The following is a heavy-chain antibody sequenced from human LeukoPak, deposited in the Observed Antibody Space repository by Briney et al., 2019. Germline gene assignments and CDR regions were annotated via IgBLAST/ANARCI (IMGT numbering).Heavy chain of an antibody. CDR3: ARDASRTYYYDXXGXPTI. CDR1: GFTFSSYS. D-gene: IGHD3-22*01. J-gene: IGHJ3*02. CDR2: ISSSSSYI. V-gene: IGHV3-21*01. Sequence: GGSLRLSCAASGFTFSSYSMNWVRQAPGKGLEWVSSISSSSSYIYYADSVKGRFTISRDNAKNSLYLQMNSLRAEDTAVYYCARDASRTYYYDXXGXPTIWGQGTMVTVSS.